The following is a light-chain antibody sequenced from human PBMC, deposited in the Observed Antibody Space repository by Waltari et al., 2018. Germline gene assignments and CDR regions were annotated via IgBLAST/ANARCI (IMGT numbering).Light chain of an antibody. J-gene: IGKJ1*01. CDR1: QSVSSS. Sequence: EIVLTQSPATLSLSPGERATLSCRASQSVSSSLAWYQHKPGQAPRLLIYDAPISVTGIPARFSGSGSGTDFTLTISSLEPEDFAVYYCQQRSKWPWAFGQGTKVEIK. CDR3: QQRSKWPWA. CDR2: DAP. V-gene: IGKV3-11*01.